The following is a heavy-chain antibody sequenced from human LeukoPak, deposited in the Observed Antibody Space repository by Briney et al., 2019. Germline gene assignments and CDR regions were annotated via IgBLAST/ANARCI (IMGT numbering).Heavy chain of an antibody. CDR1: DGSISKYY. J-gene: IGHJ4*02. Sequence: SETLSLTCAVSDGSISKYYWSWIRQPPGKGLEWIGYIYYSGSANYNPSLKSRVTISGDTSKNQFSLNLSSVTAADTAVYYCARGRYYGSVDYWGQGTLVTVSS. CDR3: ARGRYYGSVDY. D-gene: IGHD3-10*01. CDR2: IYYSGSA. V-gene: IGHV4-59*01.